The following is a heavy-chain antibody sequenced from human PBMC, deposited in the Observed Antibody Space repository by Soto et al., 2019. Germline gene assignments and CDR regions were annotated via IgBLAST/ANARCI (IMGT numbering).Heavy chain of an antibody. Sequence: QVQLQESGPGLVKPSETLSLTCTVSGGSVNSGTNYWSWIRQPPGKGLEWIGYIYYTGSTSYNPSLRSRVTISLDTSENQCSLRLSSVTAADTAGYYCAKGYFPISYYGLDVWGQGTTVTVSS. CDR1: GGSVNSGTNY. J-gene: IGHJ6*02. V-gene: IGHV4-61*01. CDR2: IYYTGST. CDR3: AKGYFPISYYGLDV. D-gene: IGHD1-26*01.